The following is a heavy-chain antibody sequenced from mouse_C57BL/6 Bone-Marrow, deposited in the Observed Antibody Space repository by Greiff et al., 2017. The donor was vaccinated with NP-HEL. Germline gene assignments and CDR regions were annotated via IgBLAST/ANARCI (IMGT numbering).Heavy chain of an antibody. Sequence: DVMLVESGGGLVKPGGSLKLSCAASGFTFSSYAMSWVRQTPEKRLEWVATISDGGSYTYYPDNVKGRFTISRDNAKNNLYLQMSHLKSEDTAMYYCARGGLSVAYWGQGTLVTVSA. CDR1: GFTFSSYA. D-gene: IGHD3-1*01. CDR2: ISDGGSYT. V-gene: IGHV5-4*03. CDR3: ARGGLSVAY. J-gene: IGHJ3*01.